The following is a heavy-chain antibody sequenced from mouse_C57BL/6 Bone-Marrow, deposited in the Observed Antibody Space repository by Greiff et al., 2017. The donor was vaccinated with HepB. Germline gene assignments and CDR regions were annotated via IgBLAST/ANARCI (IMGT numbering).Heavy chain of an antibody. V-gene: IGHV1-78*01. CDR3: ATLENSDLCSIDY. J-gene: IGHJ2*01. Sequence: QVQLQQPEAELVKPGASVKISCKASGYTFTDYWIHWVKQRPEQGLEWIGYIYPGSGSTKYNEKFKGKATLTADKSSSTAYMQLNSLTSEDSAVYFCATLENSDLCSIDYWGQGTTLTVSS. CDR1: GYTFTDYW. D-gene: IGHD3-2*02. CDR2: IYPGSGST.